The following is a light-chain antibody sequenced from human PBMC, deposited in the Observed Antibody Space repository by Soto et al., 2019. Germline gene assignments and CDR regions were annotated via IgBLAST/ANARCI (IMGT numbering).Light chain of an antibody. CDR3: QQTDTTTEIK. CDR2: GAS. CDR1: QSISIH. J-gene: IGKJ5*01. V-gene: IGKV1-39*01. Sequence: DIPLTQTPASLSFSLWERATITFRASQSISIHLNWYQQKPGKAPNLLIYGASSLKSGVQARFRGSGSGTDFTLTISRLQPEDFAVYYFQQTDTTTEIKFGQGTRLEIK.